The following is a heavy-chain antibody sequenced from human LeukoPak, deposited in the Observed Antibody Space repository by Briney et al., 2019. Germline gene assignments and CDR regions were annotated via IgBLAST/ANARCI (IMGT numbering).Heavy chain of an antibody. V-gene: IGHV4-34*01. J-gene: IGHJ3*02. D-gene: IGHD6-13*01. CDR1: VGSLSGYY. CDR2: IKYSGST. Sequence: SDTLSLTCAVYVGSLSGYYWSWMRQPPGKGREWIGEIKYSGSTNYDPFPKSRVTISVATSKNQFCLRLSSVAAAYTAVYYCASSEYSSSCASGAFDIWGQGTMVTVSS. CDR3: ASSEYSSSCASGAFDI.